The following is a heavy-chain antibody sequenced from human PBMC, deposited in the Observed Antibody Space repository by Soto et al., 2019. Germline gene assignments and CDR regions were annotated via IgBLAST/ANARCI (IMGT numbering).Heavy chain of an antibody. CDR1: GFTFSSYW. J-gene: IGHJ3*01. Sequence: GGSLRLSCAASGFTFSSYWMSWVRQAPGKGLEWVANIKQDGSEKYYVDSVKGRFTISRDNAKNSLYLQMNSLRAEDTAVYYCARDSPGSSWYGAVYAWVWGQGTMVTVSS. CDR3: ARDSPGSSWYGAVYAWV. D-gene: IGHD6-13*01. V-gene: IGHV3-7*01. CDR2: IKQDGSEK.